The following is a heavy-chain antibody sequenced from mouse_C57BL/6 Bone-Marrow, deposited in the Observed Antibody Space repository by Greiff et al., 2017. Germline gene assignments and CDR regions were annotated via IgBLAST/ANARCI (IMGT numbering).Heavy chain of an antibody. CDR3: ARQDYGSSYDWFAY. Sequence: EVNLVESGGGLVKPGGSLKLSCAASGFTFSSYTMSWVRQTPEKRLEWVATISGGGGNTYYPDSVKGRFTISRDNAKNTLYLQMSSLRSEDTALYYCARQDYGSSYDWFAYWGQGTLVTVSA. D-gene: IGHD1-1*01. J-gene: IGHJ3*01. CDR1: GFTFSSYT. CDR2: ISGGGGNT. V-gene: IGHV5-9*01.